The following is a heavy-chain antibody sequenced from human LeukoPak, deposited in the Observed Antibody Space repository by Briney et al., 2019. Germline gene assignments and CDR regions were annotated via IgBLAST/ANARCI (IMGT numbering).Heavy chain of an antibody. J-gene: IGHJ3*02. CDR2: IRYDGSNK. Sequence: GGSLRLSCAASGFTFSSYGMHWVRQAPGKGAEWVAFIRYDGSNKYYADSVKGRFTISRDNSKNTLYLQMNSLRAEDTAVYYCARDYYGSGSYPNDAFDIWGQGTMVTVSS. CDR1: GFTFSSYG. CDR3: ARDYYGSGSYPNDAFDI. V-gene: IGHV3-30*02. D-gene: IGHD3-10*01.